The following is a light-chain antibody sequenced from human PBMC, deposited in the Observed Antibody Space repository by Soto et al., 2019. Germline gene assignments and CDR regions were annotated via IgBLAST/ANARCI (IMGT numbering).Light chain of an antibody. CDR3: SSYTSSSTLV. Sequence: QSALTQPASVSGSPVQSITISCTGTSSDVGGYNYVSWYQQHPGKAPKLMIYDVSNRPSGVSNRFSGSKSGNTASLTISGLQAEDEADYYCSSYTSSSTLVFGGGTQLTV. CDR2: DVS. J-gene: IGLJ2*01. V-gene: IGLV2-14*01. CDR1: SSDVGGYNY.